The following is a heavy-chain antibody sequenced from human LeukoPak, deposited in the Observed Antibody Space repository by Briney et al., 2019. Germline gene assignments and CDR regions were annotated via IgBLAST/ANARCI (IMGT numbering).Heavy chain of an antibody. V-gene: IGHV3-23*01. D-gene: IGHD5-12*01. CDR2: ISGSGGST. J-gene: IGHJ4*02. Sequence: GGSLRLSCAASGFTFSSYAMSWVRQAPGKGLEWVSAISGSGGSTYYADSVKGRFTISRDNSKNTLYLQMNSLRAEDTAVCYCAKTGSGYYYFDYWGQGTLVTVSS. CDR3: AKTGSGYYYFDY. CDR1: GFTFSSYA.